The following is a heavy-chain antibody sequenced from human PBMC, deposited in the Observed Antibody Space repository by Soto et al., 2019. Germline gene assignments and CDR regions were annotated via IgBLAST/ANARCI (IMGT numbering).Heavy chain of an antibody. V-gene: IGHV3-11*04. CDR2: ITNINIRM. Sequence: LRLSCEVSGFNFNDYHMSWIRQAPGKGLEWVSHITNINIRMYYADSVKGRFTISRDNAKKSLYLQMDSLRAEDTAVYYCARDSGYGSGASVNHYLDYWGHGTLVTVSS. J-gene: IGHJ4*01. D-gene: IGHD3-10*01. CDR1: GFNFNDYH. CDR3: ARDSGYGSGASVNHYLDY.